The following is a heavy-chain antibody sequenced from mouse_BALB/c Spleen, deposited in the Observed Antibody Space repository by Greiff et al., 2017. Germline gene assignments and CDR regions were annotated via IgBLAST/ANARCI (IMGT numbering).Heavy chain of an antibody. D-gene: IGHD6-5*01. V-gene: IGHV5-17*02. CDR3: ARRAYGAWFAY. J-gene: IGHJ3*01. CDR1: GFTFSSFG. CDR2: ISSGSSTI. Sequence: EVKLMESGGGLVQPGGSRKLSCAASGFTFSSFGMHWVRQAPEKGLEWVAYISSGSSTIYYADTVKGRFTISRDNPKNTLFLQMTSLRSEDTAMYYCARRAYGAWFAYWGQGTLVTVSA.